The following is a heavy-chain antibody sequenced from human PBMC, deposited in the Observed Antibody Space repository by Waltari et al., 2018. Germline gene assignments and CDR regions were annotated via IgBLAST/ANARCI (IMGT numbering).Heavy chain of an antibody. Sequence: QVQLVQSGAEVKKPGASVKVSCKASGYTFTGYYMHWVRQAPGQGLEWMGRINPSSGGTNYAQKFQGRFTMTRDTSISTAYMELSRLRSDDTAVYYCARGWRQLVQWVYYYYGMDVWGQGTTVTVSS. V-gene: IGHV1-2*06. CDR2: INPSSGGT. J-gene: IGHJ6*02. CDR1: GYTFTGYY. CDR3: ARGWRQLVQWVYYYYGMDV. D-gene: IGHD6-6*01.